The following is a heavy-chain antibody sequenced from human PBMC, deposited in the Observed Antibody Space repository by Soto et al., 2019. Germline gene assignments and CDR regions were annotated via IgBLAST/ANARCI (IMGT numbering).Heavy chain of an antibody. D-gene: IGHD1-1*01. J-gene: IGHJ4*02. V-gene: IGHV5-51*01. Sequence: GESLKISCKGSGYNFAGYWIAWVRQMPGKGLELMGIIYPSDSDTRYRPSFQGQVTISADKSISSAYLQWSSLRASDTAMYYCARGRLSTRTFECSGQGTPVTVAS. CDR1: GYNFAGYW. CDR2: IYPSDSDT. CDR3: ARGRLSTRTFEC.